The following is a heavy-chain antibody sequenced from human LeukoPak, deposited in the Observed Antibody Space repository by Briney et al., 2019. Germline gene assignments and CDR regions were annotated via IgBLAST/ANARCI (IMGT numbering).Heavy chain of an antibody. D-gene: IGHD2/OR15-2a*01. CDR3: ARWICTSTTCFYDY. CDR1: EIAVSDNY. J-gene: IGHJ4*02. Sequence: GGSLRLSCAASEIAVSDNYMSWVRQAPGMSLEWVSIIYSDGTTYYTDSVKGRFTISRDNSKNTLYLQMNSLRAEDTAVYFCARWICTSTTCFYDYWGQGTLVTVSS. CDR2: IYSDGTT. V-gene: IGHV3-53*01.